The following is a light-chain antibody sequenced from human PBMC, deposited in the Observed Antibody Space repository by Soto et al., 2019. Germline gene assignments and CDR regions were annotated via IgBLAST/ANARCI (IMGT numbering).Light chain of an antibody. Sequence: QSVLTQPASVSGSPGQSITISCTETSSDVAEYKYVSWYQQRPGRAPKLIIYDVSNRPSGVSNRFSGSKSGSTASLTISGLQAEDEADYYCSAYTTSIALYVFGAGTKVTVL. J-gene: IGLJ1*01. CDR3: SAYTTSIALYV. V-gene: IGLV2-14*03. CDR2: DVS. CDR1: SSDVAEYKY.